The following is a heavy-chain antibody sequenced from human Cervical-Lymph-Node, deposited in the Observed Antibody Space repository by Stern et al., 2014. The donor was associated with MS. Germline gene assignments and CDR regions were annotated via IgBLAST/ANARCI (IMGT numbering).Heavy chain of an antibody. Sequence: VQLVESGAEVKKPGSSVKVSCKASGDTFSSLDIGWVRQAPGPGPEWLGGTTPLFGTTNYAQNFQGRVTFPADDSTSTTYMELSSLRSEDTAVYYCARHQAGIAADWGQGTLVTVSS. D-gene: IGHD6-13*01. CDR3: ARHQAGIAAD. J-gene: IGHJ4*02. CDR1: GDTFSSLD. V-gene: IGHV1-69*01. CDR2: TTPLFGTT.